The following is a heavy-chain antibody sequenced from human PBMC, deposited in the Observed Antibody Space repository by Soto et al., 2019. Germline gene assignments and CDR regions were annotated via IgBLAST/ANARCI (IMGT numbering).Heavy chain of an antibody. J-gene: IGHJ4*02. V-gene: IGHV3-74*01. CDR2: INSDGSTT. Sequence: GGSLRLSCAASGFTFSRYWTHWVRQAPGKGLVWVSRINSDGSTTNYADSVKGRFTISRDNAKNTLYLQMNSLRAEDTAVYYCVRGGDYGGNNFDSWGQGTLVTVSS. CDR3: VRGGDYGGNNFDS. D-gene: IGHD4-17*01. CDR1: GFTFSRYW.